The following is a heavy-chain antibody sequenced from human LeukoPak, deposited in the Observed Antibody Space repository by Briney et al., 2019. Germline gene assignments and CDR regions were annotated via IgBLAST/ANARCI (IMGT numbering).Heavy chain of an antibody. V-gene: IGHV4-30-4*08. CDR2: IYYSGST. CDR3: ARLYSGYDSHFDY. Sequence: SETLSLTCTVSGGSISSGDYYWSWIRQPPGKGLEWIGYIYYSGSTKYNPSLKSRVTISVDTSKNQFSLKLSSVTAADTAVYYCARLYSGYDSHFDYWGQGTLVTVSS. J-gene: IGHJ4*02. CDR1: GGSISSGDYY. D-gene: IGHD5-12*01.